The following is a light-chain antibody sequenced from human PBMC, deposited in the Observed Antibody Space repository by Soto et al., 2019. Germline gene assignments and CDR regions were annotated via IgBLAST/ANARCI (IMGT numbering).Light chain of an antibody. V-gene: IGLV2-14*03. J-gene: IGLJ1*01. CDR2: DVS. CDR3: SSYTSSSTPYV. Sequence: QSALTQPASVSGSPGQSITISCTGTSSDVGDYNYVYWYQQHPGKAPKLMIYDVSNRPSGVSNRFSGSKSGNTASLTISGLRAEDEADYFCSSYTSSSTPYVFGTGTKVTVL. CDR1: SSDVGDYNY.